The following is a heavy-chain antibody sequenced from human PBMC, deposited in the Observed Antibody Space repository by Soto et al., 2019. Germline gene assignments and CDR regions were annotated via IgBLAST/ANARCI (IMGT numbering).Heavy chain of an antibody. J-gene: IGHJ2*01. CDR3: ARFNWYFDL. Sequence: QVQLQESGPGLVKPSETLSLTCTVSGGSISSYYWSWIRQPPGKGLEWIGYIYYSGSTNYNPSLNIRVPISVDTSKNQFPLRLSSVTAADTAVYYCARFNWYFDLWGRGTLVTVSS. V-gene: IGHV4-59*08. CDR2: IYYSGST. CDR1: GGSISSYY.